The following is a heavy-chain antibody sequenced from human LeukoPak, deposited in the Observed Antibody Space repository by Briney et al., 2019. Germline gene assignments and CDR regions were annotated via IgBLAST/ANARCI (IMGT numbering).Heavy chain of an antibody. CDR3: ARGFYCSSTSCYYWFDP. D-gene: IGHD2-2*01. V-gene: IGHV1-8*01. CDR1: GYTFTSYD. J-gene: IGHJ5*02. Sequence: ASAKVSCKASGYTFTSYDINWVRQATGQGLEWMGWMNPNSGNTGYAQKFQGRVTMTRNTSISTAYMELSSLRSEDTAVYYCARGFYCSSTSCYYWFDPWGQGTLVNVSS. CDR2: MNPNSGNT.